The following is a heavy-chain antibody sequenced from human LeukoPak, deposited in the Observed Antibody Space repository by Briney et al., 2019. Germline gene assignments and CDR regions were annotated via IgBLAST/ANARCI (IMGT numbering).Heavy chain of an antibody. V-gene: IGHV3-11*04. CDR2: ISNGGSAM. CDR1: GFTFSDYY. Sequence: GGSLRLSCAASGFTFSDYYMTWIRQAPGKGLEWISYISNGGSAMFYADSVKGRFTISRDNSKNTLYLQMNSLRAEDTAVYYCAREGLRRRYFDYWGQGNLVTVSS. J-gene: IGHJ4*02. D-gene: IGHD4-17*01. CDR3: AREGLRRRYFDY.